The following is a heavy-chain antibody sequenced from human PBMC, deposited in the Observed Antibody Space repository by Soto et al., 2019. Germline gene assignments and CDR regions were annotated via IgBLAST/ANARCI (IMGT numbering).Heavy chain of an antibody. CDR3: ARVFFIRHIAVAGPALGYYYYGMDV. CDR2: IDPSDSYT. CDR1: GYSFTSDG. Sequence: RGQSLKISCKGSGYSFTSDGISWVRQMTGKGLEWMGRIDPSDSYTNYSPSFQGHVTISAHKSISTAYLQWSSLKASDTAIYYCARVFFIRHIAVAGPALGYYYYGMDVWGQGTTVTVSS. D-gene: IGHD6-19*01. V-gene: IGHV5-10-1*01. J-gene: IGHJ6*02.